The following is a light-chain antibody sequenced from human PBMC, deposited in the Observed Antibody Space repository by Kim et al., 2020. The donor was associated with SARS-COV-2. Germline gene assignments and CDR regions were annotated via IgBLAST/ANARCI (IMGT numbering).Light chain of an antibody. J-gene: IGLJ3*02. V-gene: IGLV4-69*01. CDR1: SGHSSYA. CDR3: QTWGTGIRV. CDR2: LNSDGSH. Sequence: ASVKLNCILSSGHSSYAIAWHQQQPEKGPRYLMKLNSDGSHSKGDGIPDRFSGSSSGAERYLTISSLQSEDEADYYCQTWGTGIRVFGGGTQLTVL.